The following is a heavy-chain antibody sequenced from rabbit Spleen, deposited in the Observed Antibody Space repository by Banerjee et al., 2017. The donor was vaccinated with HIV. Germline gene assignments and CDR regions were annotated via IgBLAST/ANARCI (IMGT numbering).Heavy chain of an antibody. CDR2: SYAGTSGST. Sequence: QLLEESGGGLVKPGASLTLTCKASGFSFNSGYDMCWVRQAPGKGLEWIACSYAGTSGSTYSAIWAKGRFTISKTSSTTVTLQMTTLTAADTATYFCARDSGSSFSSYGMDLWGQGTLVTVS. CDR3: ARDSGSSFSSYGMDL. J-gene: IGHJ6*01. V-gene: IGHV1S40*01. CDR1: GFSFNSGYD. D-gene: IGHD8-1*01.